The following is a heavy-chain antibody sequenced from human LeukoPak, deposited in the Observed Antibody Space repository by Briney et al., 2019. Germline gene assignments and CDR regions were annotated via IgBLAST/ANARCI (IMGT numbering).Heavy chain of an antibody. Sequence: GASVKVSCKASGYTFTSYYMHWVRQAPGQGLEWMGRINPNSGGTNYAQKFQGRVTMTRDTSISTAYLELSRLRSDDTAVYYCAGVYYDYVWGSYRYTFDYWGQGTLVTVSS. V-gene: IGHV1-2*06. CDR2: INPNSGGT. D-gene: IGHD3-16*02. CDR3: AGVYYDYVWGSYRYTFDY. CDR1: GYTFTSYY. J-gene: IGHJ4*02.